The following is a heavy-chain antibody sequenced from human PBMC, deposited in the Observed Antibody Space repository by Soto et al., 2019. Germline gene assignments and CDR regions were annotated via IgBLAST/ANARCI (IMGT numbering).Heavy chain of an antibody. Sequence: VASVKVSCKASGYTFTNFGISWVRQAPGQRLEWMGWINAGNGNTKYSQKFQGRVTITRDTSASTAYMELSSLRSEDTAVYYCARSIVVVTALDYWGQGTLVTXSS. J-gene: IGHJ4*02. CDR2: INAGNGNT. D-gene: IGHD2-21*02. V-gene: IGHV1-3*01. CDR1: GYTFTNFG. CDR3: ARSIVVVTALDY.